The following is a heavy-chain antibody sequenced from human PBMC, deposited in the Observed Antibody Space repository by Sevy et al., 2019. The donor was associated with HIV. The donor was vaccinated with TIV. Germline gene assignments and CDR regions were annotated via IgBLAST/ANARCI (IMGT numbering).Heavy chain of an antibody. Sequence: GGSLRLSCAASGFTFRNYWMHWVRQAPGKGLVWVSRINSDGSSTSYADSVKGRFTISRDNAKNTLYLQMNSLRAEDTALYYCTRVRAAITTGWANRFDPWGQGTLVTVSS. CDR3: TRVRAAITTGWANRFDP. V-gene: IGHV3-74*01. CDR2: INSDGSST. CDR1: GFTFRNYW. D-gene: IGHD3-22*01. J-gene: IGHJ5*02.